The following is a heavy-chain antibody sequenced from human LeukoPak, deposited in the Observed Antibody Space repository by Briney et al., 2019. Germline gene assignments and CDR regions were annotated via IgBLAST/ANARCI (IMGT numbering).Heavy chain of an antibody. J-gene: IGHJ6*03. CDR2: IYHSGST. CDR3: ARDVYRGEWGYYYYYMDV. CDR1: GGSISSGGYY. D-gene: IGHD3-10*01. Sequence: SETLSLTCTVSGGSISSGGYYWSWIRRPPGKGLEWIGYIYHSGSTYYNPSLKGRVTISVDRSKNQFSLKLSSVTAADTAVYYCARDVYRGEWGYYYYYMDVWGKGTTVTVSS. V-gene: IGHV4-30-2*01.